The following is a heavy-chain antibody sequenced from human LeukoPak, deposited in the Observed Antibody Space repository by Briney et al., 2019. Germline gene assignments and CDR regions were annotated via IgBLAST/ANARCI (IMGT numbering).Heavy chain of an antibody. Sequence: PGGSLRLSCAASGFSFSDAWMTWVRQAPGKGLEWVGRIKSKTDGGTTDYAAPVKGRFTISRDDSESTLYLQMSSLKTADTAVYYCTTDICAVLYWGQGNLFTVSP. CDR1: GFSFSDAW. J-gene: IGHJ4*02. D-gene: IGHD3-10*02. CDR2: IKSKTDGGTT. V-gene: IGHV3-15*01. CDR3: TTDICAVLY.